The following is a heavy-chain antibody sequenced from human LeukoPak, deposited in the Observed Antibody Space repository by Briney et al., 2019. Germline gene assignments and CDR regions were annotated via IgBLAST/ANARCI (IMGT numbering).Heavy chain of an antibody. V-gene: IGHV3-11*01. CDR3: STDPRLLIY. Sequence: PGGFLRLSCVVSGFGFSDSYMAWLRQTPGKGLEWLAYISGSGSDIYYADSVKGRFTISRDNAKNSLYLQMNSLRPDDTALYYCSTDPRLLIYWGHGTLVTVSS. J-gene: IGHJ4*01. CDR1: GFGFSDSY. D-gene: IGHD2-8*01. CDR2: ISGSGSDI.